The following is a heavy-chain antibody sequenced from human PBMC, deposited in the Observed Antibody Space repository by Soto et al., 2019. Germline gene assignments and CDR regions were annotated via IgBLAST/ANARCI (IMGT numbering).Heavy chain of an antibody. D-gene: IGHD2-15*01. Sequence: GGSLRLSCAASGFTFSSYAMSWVRQAPGKGLEWVSAISGSGGSTYYADSVKGRFTISRDNSKNTLYLQMNSLRAEDTAVYYCAKAYATNVVVVAATTRTRPPDYWGQGTLVTVSS. CDR3: AKAYATNVVVVAATTRTRPPDY. CDR2: ISGSGGST. J-gene: IGHJ4*02. CDR1: GFTFSSYA. V-gene: IGHV3-23*01.